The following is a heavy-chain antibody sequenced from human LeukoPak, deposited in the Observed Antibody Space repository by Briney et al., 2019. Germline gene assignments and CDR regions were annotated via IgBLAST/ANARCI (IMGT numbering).Heavy chain of an antibody. CDR3: ARLKVLRYFDLFDP. CDR2: IIPIFGTT. J-gene: IGHJ5*02. CDR1: GGTFSSSA. Sequence: SVKVSCKASGGTFSSSAISWVRQAPGQGLEWMGGIIPIFGTTNYAQKFQGRVTITTDESTGTTYMELSSLRSEDTAVYYCARLKVLRYFDLFDPWGQGTLVTVSS. D-gene: IGHD3-9*01. V-gene: IGHV1-69*05.